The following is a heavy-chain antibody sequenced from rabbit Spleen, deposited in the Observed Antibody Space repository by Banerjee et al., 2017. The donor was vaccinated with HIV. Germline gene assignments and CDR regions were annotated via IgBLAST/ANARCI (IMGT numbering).Heavy chain of an antibody. CDR1: GFSFSSSYW. CDR3: AGDLASVVGWNFGL. D-gene: IGHD3-1*01. Sequence: QEQVVESGGGLVKPGASLTLTCTPSGFSFSSSYWMCWVRQAPGKGLEWIACIYGGGRSGATYYATWAKGRFTISKTSSTTVTLQMTSLTAADTATYFCAGDLASVVGWNFGLWGPGTLVTVS. CDR2: IYGGGRSGAT. V-gene: IGHV1S45*01. J-gene: IGHJ4*01.